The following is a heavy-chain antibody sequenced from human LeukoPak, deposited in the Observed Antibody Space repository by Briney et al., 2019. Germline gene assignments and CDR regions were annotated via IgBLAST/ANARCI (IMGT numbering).Heavy chain of an antibody. J-gene: IGHJ4*02. Sequence: GGSLRLSCIGSGFIFSSFAMSWVRQTPGKGLEWVSVISDSGGTTFYADSVKGRFTISRDNSKNTLYLQMNSLRAEDTAVYYCAKEASGYGYYFDYWGQGTLVTVSS. CDR2: ISDSGGTT. V-gene: IGHV3-23*01. CDR1: GFIFSSFA. CDR3: AKEASGYGYYFDY. D-gene: IGHD3-10*01.